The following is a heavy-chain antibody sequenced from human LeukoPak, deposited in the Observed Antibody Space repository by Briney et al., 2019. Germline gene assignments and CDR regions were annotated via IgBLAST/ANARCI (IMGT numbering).Heavy chain of an antibody. CDR2: IYYSGST. CDR3: ARFGDDYGDF. Sequence: SETLSLTCTVSGGSISSYYWSWIRQPPGKGLEWIGYIYYSGSTNYNPSLKSRVTISVDTSKTQFSLRLSSVTAADTAVYYCARFGDDYGDFWGQGTLVTVSS. CDR1: GGSISSYY. J-gene: IGHJ4*02. D-gene: IGHD5-24*01. V-gene: IGHV4-59*01.